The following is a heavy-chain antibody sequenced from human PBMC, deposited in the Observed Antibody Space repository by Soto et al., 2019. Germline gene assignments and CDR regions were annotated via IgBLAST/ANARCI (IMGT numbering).Heavy chain of an antibody. Sequence: SETLSLTCTVSGGSISSYYWSSIRQPPGKGLEWIGDIYYSGSTNYNPSLKSRVTISVDTSKNQFSLKLSSVTAADTAVYYCARRYGGNFDYCGQGTLVTVSS. J-gene: IGHJ4*02. D-gene: IGHD1-26*01. V-gene: IGHV4-59*08. CDR2: IYYSGST. CDR3: ARRYGGNFDY. CDR1: GGSISSYY.